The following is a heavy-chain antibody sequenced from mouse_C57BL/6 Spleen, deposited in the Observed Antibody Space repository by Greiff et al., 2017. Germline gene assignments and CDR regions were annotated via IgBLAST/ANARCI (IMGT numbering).Heavy chain of an antibody. CDR1: GYTFTDYY. D-gene: IGHD1-1*01. Sequence: QVQLKESGAELVRPGASVKLSCKASGYTFTDYYINWVKQRPGQGLEWIARIYPGSGNTYYNEKFKGKATLTAEKSSSTAYMQLSSLTSEDSAVYFCARSLFITNYYYAMDYWGQGTSVTVSS. CDR2: IYPGSGNT. CDR3: ARSLFITNYYYAMDY. J-gene: IGHJ4*01. V-gene: IGHV1-76*01.